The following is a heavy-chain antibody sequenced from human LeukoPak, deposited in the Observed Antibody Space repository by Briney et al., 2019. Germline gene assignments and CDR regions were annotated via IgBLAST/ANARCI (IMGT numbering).Heavy chain of an antibody. CDR3: AKDQVEWLVRGYFDY. J-gene: IGHJ4*02. CDR1: GFTFSSYG. CDR2: ISYDGSNK. D-gene: IGHD6-19*01. V-gene: IGHV3-30*18. Sequence: GRSLTLSCVASGFTFSSYGMHWVRQPPGKGLEWVAVISYDGSNKYYADSVKGRFTISRDNSKNTLYLQMNSLRAEDTAVYYCAKDQVEWLVRGYFDYWGQGTLVTVSS.